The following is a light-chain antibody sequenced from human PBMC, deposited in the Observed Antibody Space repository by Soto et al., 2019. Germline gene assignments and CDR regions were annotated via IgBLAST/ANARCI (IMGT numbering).Light chain of an antibody. CDR2: GAS. V-gene: IGKV3-15*01. J-gene: IGKJ5*01. CDR1: QSVSSN. Sequence: EVVMTQSPDTLSVSPGERATLSCRASQSVSSNLAWYQQKLGQAPRLLIYGASTRATDIPPRFSGSGSGTEFTLTISSLQSEDFAVYYCQQYNNWPPITFGQGTRLEIK. CDR3: QQYNNWPPIT.